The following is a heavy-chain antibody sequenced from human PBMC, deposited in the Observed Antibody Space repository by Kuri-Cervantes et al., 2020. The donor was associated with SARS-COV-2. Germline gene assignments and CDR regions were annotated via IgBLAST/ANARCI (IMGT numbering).Heavy chain of an antibody. J-gene: IGHJ6*02. V-gene: IGHV1-18*04. Sequence: ASVKVSCKASGYTFTSYGISWVRQAPGQGLEWMGWISAYNGNTNYAQRVQGRVTMTTDTSTNTAYMELRSLRSDDTAVYYCARDIYSPNCSSTSCPYYYYYYGMDVWGQGTTVTVSS. CDR1: GYTFTSYG. CDR3: ARDIYSPNCSSTSCPYYYYYYGMDV. CDR2: ISAYNGNT. D-gene: IGHD2-2*01.